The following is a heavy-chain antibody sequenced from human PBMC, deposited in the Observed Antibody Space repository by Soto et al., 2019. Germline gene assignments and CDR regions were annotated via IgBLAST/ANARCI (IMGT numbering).Heavy chain of an antibody. Sequence: SETLSLSCTVSGGSISSRSYSWGWIRQPPGKGLEWIGSVDDSGSTYYNPSLKSRVTIAVDTSKNEFSLKLSSVTAADTAVYYCASVYDYGGDSLFTVFDIWGQGTMVTVSS. D-gene: IGHD4-17*01. CDR1: GGSISSRSYS. CDR2: VDDSGST. J-gene: IGHJ3*02. CDR3: ASVYDYGGDSLFTVFDI. V-gene: IGHV4-39*01.